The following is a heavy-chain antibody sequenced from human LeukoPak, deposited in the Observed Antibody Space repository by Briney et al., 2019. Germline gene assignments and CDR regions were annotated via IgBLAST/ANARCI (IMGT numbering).Heavy chain of an antibody. CDR3: AKNRGLLWFGELLTNYYYYMDV. V-gene: IGHV3-30*02. CDR1: GFTFSSYG. D-gene: IGHD3-10*01. CDR2: IRYDGSNK. J-gene: IGHJ6*03. Sequence: GGSLRLSCAAFGFTFSSYGMHWVRQAPGKGLEWVAFIRYDGSNKYYADSVKGRFTISRDNSKNTLYLQMNSLRAEDTAVYYCAKNRGLLWFGELLTNYYYYMDVWGKGTTVTISS.